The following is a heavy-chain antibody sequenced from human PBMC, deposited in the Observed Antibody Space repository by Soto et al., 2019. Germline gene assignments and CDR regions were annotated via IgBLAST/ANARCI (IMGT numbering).Heavy chain of an antibody. D-gene: IGHD3-16*01. CDR1: GYTFTNHG. Sequence: XSVKDSCKTSGYTFTNHGINWGRQAPVQGLEWMGWINPYNANTNYAQKLQSRVTMTTDTSTTTAYMDLRSLTSDDTAVYYCARDRVAGIWGDAFDIWGQGTVVIVSS. CDR2: INPYNANT. J-gene: IGHJ3*02. V-gene: IGHV1-18*04. CDR3: ARDRVAGIWGDAFDI.